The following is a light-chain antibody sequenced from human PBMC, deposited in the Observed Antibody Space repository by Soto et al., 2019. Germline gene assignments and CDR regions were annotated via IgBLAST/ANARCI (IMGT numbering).Light chain of an antibody. J-gene: IGKJ1*01. Sequence: DIHMTQSPSTLSASVGDRVTITCRASQSLSKWLAWYQQKPGKAPKLLIYDASRLERGVPPRFSGSGGGTEFTLTISSLQPDDFATYYCQQYNTYSGKFGQGTKVDIK. CDR2: DAS. CDR1: QSLSKW. V-gene: IGKV1-5*01. CDR3: QQYNTYSGK.